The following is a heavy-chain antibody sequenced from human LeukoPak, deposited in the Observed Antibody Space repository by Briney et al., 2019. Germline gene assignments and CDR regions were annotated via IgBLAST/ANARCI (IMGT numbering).Heavy chain of an antibody. CDR2: IYSNGDT. Sequence: GGSLRPSCAASGYTVSINYMSWVRQAPGKGLDWVSVIYSNGDTDYADSVKGRFTISRDNSKNTVYLQMHSLGAEDTAVYYCATIAPAGISTVYWGQGTLVTVSS. CDR1: GYTVSINY. J-gene: IGHJ4*02. V-gene: IGHV3-66*01. D-gene: IGHD6-13*01. CDR3: ATIAPAGISTVY.